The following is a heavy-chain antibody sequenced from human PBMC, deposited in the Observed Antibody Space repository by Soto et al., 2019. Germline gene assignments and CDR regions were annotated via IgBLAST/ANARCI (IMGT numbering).Heavy chain of an antibody. Sequence: ASVKVSCKASGYTFTGYYMHWVRQAPGQGLEWMGWINPNSGGTNYAQKFQGWVTMTRDTSISTAYMELSRLRSDDTAVYYCAREEGSYSSSAYLDYWGQGTLVTVSS. V-gene: IGHV1-2*04. CDR1: GYTFTGYY. CDR2: INPNSGGT. J-gene: IGHJ4*02. D-gene: IGHD6-13*01. CDR3: AREEGSYSSSAYLDY.